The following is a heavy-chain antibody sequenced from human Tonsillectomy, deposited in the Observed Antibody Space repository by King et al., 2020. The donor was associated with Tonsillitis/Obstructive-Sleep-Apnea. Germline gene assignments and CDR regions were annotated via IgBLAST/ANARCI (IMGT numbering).Heavy chain of an antibody. CDR2: ISSGGSTI. CDR3: ARNAGERYYYYYYMDV. CDR1: GFTFSSYE. J-gene: IGHJ6*03. V-gene: IGHV3-48*03. Sequence: QLVQSGGGLVQPGGSLRLSCAASGFTFSSYEMNWVRQAPGKGLEWVSYISSGGSTIYYADSVKGRFTISRDNAKNSLYLQMNSLRAEDTAVYYCARNAGERYYYYYYMDVWGKGTTVTVSS. D-gene: IGHD4-17*01.